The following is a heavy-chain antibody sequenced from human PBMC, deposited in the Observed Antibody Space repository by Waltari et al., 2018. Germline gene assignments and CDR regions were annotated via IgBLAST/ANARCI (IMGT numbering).Heavy chain of an antibody. CDR3: ARETGGYDYDSSGYFDY. J-gene: IGHJ4*02. CDR1: GASISSYY. V-gene: IGHV4-4*07. CDR2: IYISGST. D-gene: IGHD3-22*01. Sequence: QVQLQESGPGLVKPSETLSLTCTVSGASISSYYWSWIRQPAGKGLEWIGRIYISGSTHYNPSLKSRVTMSVDTSKNQFSLKLSSVTAADTAVYYCARETGGYDYDSSGYFDYWGQGTLVTVSS.